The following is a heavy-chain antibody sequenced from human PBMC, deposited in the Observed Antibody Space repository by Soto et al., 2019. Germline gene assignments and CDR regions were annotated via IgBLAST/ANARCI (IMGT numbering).Heavy chain of an antibody. V-gene: IGHV4-31*03. D-gene: IGHD1-1*01. J-gene: IGHJ4*02. CDR1: GGSISTVGHY. Sequence: SETLSLTCSVSGGSISTVGHYWTWIRQPPGKGLEWIGSIYHTGSTYYSKSLRSRLTMSVDTSKSQFSLRLRSVTAADTAVYYCARATGTLRSRNCDYWGQGSLVT. CDR2: IYHTGST. CDR3: ARATGTLRSRNCDY.